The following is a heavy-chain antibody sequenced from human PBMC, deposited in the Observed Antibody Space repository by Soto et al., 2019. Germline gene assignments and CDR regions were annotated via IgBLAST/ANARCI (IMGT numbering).Heavy chain of an antibody. Sequence: QVQLVQSGAEVKKPGASVKVSCKASGYTFTSYGISWVRQAPGQGLEWMGWISAYNGNTNYAQKLQGRVTMTTDTTTSTAYMELRSLRSDDTAVYYCARALTYCSGGSRYSGTNYYYYYMDVWGKGTTVTVSS. CDR2: ISAYNGNT. D-gene: IGHD2-15*01. V-gene: IGHV1-18*01. J-gene: IGHJ6*03. CDR3: ARALTYCSGGSRYSGTNYYYYYMDV. CDR1: GYTFTSYG.